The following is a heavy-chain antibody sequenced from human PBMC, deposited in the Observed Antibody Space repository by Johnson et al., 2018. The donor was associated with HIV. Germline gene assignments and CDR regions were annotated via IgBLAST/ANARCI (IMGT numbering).Heavy chain of an antibody. V-gene: IGHV3-66*01. CDR1: GFTVSANY. CDR2: IYSGGST. D-gene: IGHD6-6*01. Sequence: VQLVESGGDLVQPGGSLRLSCTASGFTVSANYMSWVRQAPGKGLEWVSVIYSGGSTYYADSVKGRFTISRDDATNSLYLRMDSLRAEDTALYYCARVSSSSSFDAFDIWGQGTMVTVSS. J-gene: IGHJ3*02. CDR3: ARVSSSSSFDAFDI.